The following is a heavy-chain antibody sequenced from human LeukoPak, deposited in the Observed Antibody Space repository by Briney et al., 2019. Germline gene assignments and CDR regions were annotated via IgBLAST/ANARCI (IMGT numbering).Heavy chain of an antibody. V-gene: IGHV4-4*07. CDR1: GGSISSYY. CDR3: ARENSGSYREFDY. CDR2: IYTSGST. J-gene: IGHJ4*02. D-gene: IGHD1-26*01. Sequence: PSETLSLTCTVSGGSISSYYWSWLGQPAGKGLEWIGRIYTSGSTNYNASLKSRVSMSVDTSKNQFSLKLSSVTAADTAVFYCARENSGSYREFDYWGQGTLVTVSS.